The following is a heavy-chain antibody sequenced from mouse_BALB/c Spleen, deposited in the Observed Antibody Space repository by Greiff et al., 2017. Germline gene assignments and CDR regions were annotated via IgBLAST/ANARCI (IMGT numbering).Heavy chain of an antibody. CDR2: IWGDGST. Sequence: VKLMESGPGLVAPSQSLSITCTVSGFSLTGYGVNWVRQPPGKGLEWLGMIWGDGSTDYNSALKSRLSISKDNSKSQVFLKMNSLQTDDTARYYCARELSLSTMITTGAMDYWGQGTSVTVSS. D-gene: IGHD2-4*01. V-gene: IGHV2-6-7*01. J-gene: IGHJ4*01. CDR1: GFSLTGYG. CDR3: ARELSLSTMITTGAMDY.